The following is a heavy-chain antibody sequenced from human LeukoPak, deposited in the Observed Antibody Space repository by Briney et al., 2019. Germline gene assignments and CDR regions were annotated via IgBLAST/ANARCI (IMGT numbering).Heavy chain of an antibody. D-gene: IGHD6-25*01. J-gene: IGHJ4*02. CDR1: GGSISSGDYY. Sequence: SETLSLTCTVSGGSISSGDYYWSWIRQPPGKGLEWIGEIYHSGSTNYNPSLKSRVTISVDKSKNQFSLKLSSVTAADTAVYYCAREAAGLDYWGQGTLVTVSS. CDR2: IYHSGST. CDR3: AREAAGLDY. V-gene: IGHV4-39*07.